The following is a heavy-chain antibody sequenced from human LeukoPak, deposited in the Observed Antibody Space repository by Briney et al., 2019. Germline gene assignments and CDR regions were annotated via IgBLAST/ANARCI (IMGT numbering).Heavy chain of an antibody. Sequence: SETLSLTCTVSGYSISSGYYWGWIRQPPGKGLEWIGSIHHSGRTYYKSSLKSRVTISVDTSKNQFSLKLSSVTAADTAVYYCARFDYGSGSYYSYYFDYWGQGTLVTVSS. J-gene: IGHJ4*02. CDR2: IHHSGRT. CDR3: ARFDYGSGSYYSYYFDY. CDR1: GYSISSGYY. V-gene: IGHV4-38-2*02. D-gene: IGHD3-10*01.